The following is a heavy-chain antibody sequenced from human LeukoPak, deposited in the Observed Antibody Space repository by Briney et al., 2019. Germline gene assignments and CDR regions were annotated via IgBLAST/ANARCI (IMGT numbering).Heavy chain of an antibody. CDR2: ISGSGGST. CDR3: AKGDEYGDDIDY. Sequence: GPSLRLFRPAYGFTVSSYAMSWVRQAPGKGLEWVSAISGSGGSTYYADSVKGRFTISRDNSKNTPYLQMNSLRAEDTAVYYCAKGDEYGDDIDYWSQGTLVTVPS. J-gene: IGHJ4*02. CDR1: GFTVSSYA. D-gene: IGHD4-17*01. V-gene: IGHV3-23*01.